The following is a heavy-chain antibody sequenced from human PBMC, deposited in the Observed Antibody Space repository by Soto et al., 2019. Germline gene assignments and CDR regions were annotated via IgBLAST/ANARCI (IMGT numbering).Heavy chain of an antibody. V-gene: IGHV1-18*01. CDR2: ISAHNGNT. D-gene: IGHD1-1*01. CDR1: GYTFTSYG. CDR3: ARGRYGDY. Sequence: QVHLVQSGAEVKKPGASVKVSCKASGYTFTSYGTPWVRQAPGQGLEWMGWISAHNGNTDYAQKLQGRVIVTRDTSTSTAYMELRSLRSDDTAVYYCARGRYGDYWGQGALVTVSS. J-gene: IGHJ4*02.